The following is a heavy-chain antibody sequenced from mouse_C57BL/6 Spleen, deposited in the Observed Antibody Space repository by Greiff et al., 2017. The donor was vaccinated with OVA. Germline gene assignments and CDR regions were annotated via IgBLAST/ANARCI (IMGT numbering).Heavy chain of an antibody. Sequence: EVQLQQSGPELVKPGASVKISCKASGYTFTDYYMNWVKQSHGKSLEWIGDINPNNGGTSYNQKFKGKATLTVDKSSSTAYMELRSLTSEDSAVYYCASPLYSYYAMDYWGQGTSVTVSS. CDR2: INPNNGGT. CDR3: ASPLYSYYAMDY. D-gene: IGHD2-12*01. CDR1: GYTFTDYY. J-gene: IGHJ4*01. V-gene: IGHV1-26*01.